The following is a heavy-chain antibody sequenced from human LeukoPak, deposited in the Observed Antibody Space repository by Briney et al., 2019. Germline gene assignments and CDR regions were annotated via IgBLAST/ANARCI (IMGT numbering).Heavy chain of an antibody. Sequence: KTSETLSLTCTVSGGSISSSSYYWGWIRQPPGKGLEWIGSIYYSGSTYYNPSLKSRVTISVDTSKNQFSLKLSSVTAADTAVYYCARLFLYDILTGYPSGFDYWGQGTLVTVSS. CDR1: GGSISSSSYY. CDR2: IYYSGST. V-gene: IGHV4-39*07. D-gene: IGHD3-9*01. J-gene: IGHJ4*02. CDR3: ARLFLYDILTGYPSGFDY.